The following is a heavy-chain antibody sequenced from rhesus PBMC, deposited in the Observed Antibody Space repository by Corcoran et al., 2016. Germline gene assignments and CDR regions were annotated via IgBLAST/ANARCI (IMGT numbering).Heavy chain of an antibody. CDR1: GGYISMNY. V-gene: IGHV4-160*01. J-gene: IGHJ4*01. CDR3: ARVRLSWSSYFDY. D-gene: IGHD6-13*01. CDR2: IYGRGGST. Sequence: QLTLQESGPGLVKPSESLSLTCAVSGGYISMNYWSWIRQPRGQGLEWIGRIYGRGGSTYYNPSPKSRVTISTDTPKNQFSLKLSSGLAADKAVYYCARVRLSWSSYFDYWGQGVLVTVSS.